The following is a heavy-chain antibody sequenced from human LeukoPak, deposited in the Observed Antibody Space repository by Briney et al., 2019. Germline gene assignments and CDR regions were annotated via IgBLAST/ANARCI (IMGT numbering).Heavy chain of an antibody. V-gene: IGHV4-30-2*01. D-gene: IGHD4-11*01. CDR3: ARGATTVTYYYYGMDV. Sequence: PSETLFLTCAVSGGSISSGGYSWSWIRQPPGKGLEWIGYIYHSGSTYYNPSLKSRVTISVDRSKNQFSLKLSSVTAADTAVYYCARGATTVTYYYYGMDVWGQGTTVTVSS. J-gene: IGHJ6*02. CDR1: GGSISSGGYS. CDR2: IYHSGST.